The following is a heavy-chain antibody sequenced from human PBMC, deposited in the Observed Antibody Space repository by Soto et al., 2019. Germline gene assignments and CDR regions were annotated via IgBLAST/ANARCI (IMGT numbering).Heavy chain of an antibody. J-gene: IGHJ4*02. CDR3: GSRKWVGDV. Sequence: GGSLRLSCAASGFPFSNYGMHWVRQAPGKGLEWMAVISFDGHDQDYADSVKGRFTISRDNSKSTLYLQMNSLRAEDTAAYYCGSRKWVGDVWGKGTVVTVSS. V-gene: IGHV3-30*03. CDR1: GFPFSNYG. CDR2: ISFDGHDQ. D-gene: IGHD1-26*01.